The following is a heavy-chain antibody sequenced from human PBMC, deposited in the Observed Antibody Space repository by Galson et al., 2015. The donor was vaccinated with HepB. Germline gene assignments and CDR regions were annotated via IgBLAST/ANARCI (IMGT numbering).Heavy chain of an antibody. Sequence: CAISGDSVSSNSAAWNWIRQSPSRGLKWLGRTYYRSKWYTDYAISVKGRITINADTSKNQFSLQLKSVTPEDTAVYFCAGGLNTYFDYWGRGTLVAVSS. D-gene: IGHD2/OR15-2a*01. CDR2: TYYRSKWYT. J-gene: IGHJ4*01. CDR3: AGGLNTYFDY. V-gene: IGHV6-1*01. CDR1: GDSVSSNSAA.